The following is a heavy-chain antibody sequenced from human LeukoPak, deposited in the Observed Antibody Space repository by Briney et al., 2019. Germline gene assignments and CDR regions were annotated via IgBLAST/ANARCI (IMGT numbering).Heavy chain of an antibody. CDR2: ISSSSSYI. CDR3: ARLIGIAVAGDAFDI. D-gene: IGHD6-19*01. V-gene: IGHV3-21*01. Sequence: GGSLRLSCAASGFTFSSYSMNWVRQAPGKGLEWVSSISSSSSYIYYADSVKGRFTISRDNAKNSLYLQMNSLRAEDTAVYYCARLIGIAVAGDAFDIWGQETMVTVSS. CDR1: GFTFSSYS. J-gene: IGHJ3*02.